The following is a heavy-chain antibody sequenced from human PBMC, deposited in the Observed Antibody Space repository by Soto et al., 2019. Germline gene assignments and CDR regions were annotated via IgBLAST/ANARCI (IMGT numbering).Heavy chain of an antibody. CDR1: GGSISSYY. D-gene: IGHD1-20*01. J-gene: IGHJ6*02. Sequence: QVQLQESGPGLVKPSETLSPTCTVSGGSISSYYWSWIRQPPGKGLEWFGYISDSGGTNYNPTLTSRITISVDTAHNRFSLKLSSATAADTAVYYCARRIKYYYAMDVWGQGTTVTVSS. V-gene: IGHV4-59*08. CDR2: ISDSGGT. CDR3: ARRIKYYYAMDV.